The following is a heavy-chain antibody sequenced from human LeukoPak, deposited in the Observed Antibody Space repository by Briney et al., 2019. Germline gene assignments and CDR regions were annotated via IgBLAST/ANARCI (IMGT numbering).Heavy chain of an antibody. J-gene: IGHJ4*02. D-gene: IGHD6-19*01. CDR2: ISAYSGNT. Sequence: GASVKVPCKASGYTFTSCGISWVRRAPGQGLEWMGWISAYSGNTNYAQKLQGRVTMTTDTSTTTAYMELRSLRSDDTAVYYCARAGSYSSPDYWGQGTLVTVSS. CDR3: ARAGSYSSPDY. V-gene: IGHV1-18*01. CDR1: GYTFTSCG.